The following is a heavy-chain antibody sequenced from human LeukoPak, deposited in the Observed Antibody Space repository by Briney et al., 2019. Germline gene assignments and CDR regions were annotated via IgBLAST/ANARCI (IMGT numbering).Heavy chain of an antibody. V-gene: IGHV3-30-3*01. J-gene: IGHJ3*02. CDR3: ARDIGRGGAFDI. CDR1: GFTFSSYA. D-gene: IGHD1-26*01. Sequence: GGSLRLSCAASGFTFSSYAMHWVRQAPGKGLEWVAVISYDGSNKYYADSVKGRFTISRDNSKNTLYLQMNSLRAEDTAVYYCARDIGRGGAFDIWGQGTMVTVSS. CDR2: ISYDGSNK.